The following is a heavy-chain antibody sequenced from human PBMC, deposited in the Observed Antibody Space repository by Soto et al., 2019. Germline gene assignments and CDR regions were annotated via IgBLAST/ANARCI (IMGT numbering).Heavy chain of an antibody. V-gene: IGHV4-30-2*01. J-gene: IGHJ5*02. CDR1: GGSISSGGYS. CDR2: IYHSGST. Sequence: PSETLSLTCAVAGGSISSGGYSWSWIRQPPGKGLEWIGYIYHSGSTYYNPSLKSRVTISVDRSKNQFSLKLSSVTAADTAVYYCARDYDILTGPSSRGFDPWGQGTLVTVSS. CDR3: ARDYDILTGPSSRGFDP. D-gene: IGHD3-9*01.